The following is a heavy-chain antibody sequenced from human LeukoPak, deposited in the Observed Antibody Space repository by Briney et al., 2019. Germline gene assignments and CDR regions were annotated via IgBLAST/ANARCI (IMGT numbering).Heavy chain of an antibody. CDR2: ISGSGDDT. D-gene: IGHD3-10*01. Sequence: GGSLRLSCAASGFTFSNYAMTWVRQAPGKGLECVSAISGSGDDTYYADSVKGRLTISRDNSKITVYLQMSSLRAEDTAVYYCAKPHYSGSGSHSREDYWGQGTLVTVSS. V-gene: IGHV3-23*01. CDR3: AKPHYSGSGSHSREDY. J-gene: IGHJ4*02. CDR1: GFTFSNYA.